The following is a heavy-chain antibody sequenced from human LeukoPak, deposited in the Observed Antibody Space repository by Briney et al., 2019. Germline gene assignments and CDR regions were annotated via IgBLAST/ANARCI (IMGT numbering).Heavy chain of an antibody. CDR3: ASQDSSSWYFGRAFDI. D-gene: IGHD6-13*01. CDR1: GFTFSSYS. J-gene: IGHJ3*02. Sequence: GGSLRLPCAASGFTFSSYSMNWVRQAPGKGLEWVSSISSSSSYIYYADSVKGRFTISRDNAKNSLYLQMNSLRAEDTAVYYCASQDSSSWYFGRAFDIWGKGTMVTVSS. CDR2: ISSSSSYI. V-gene: IGHV3-21*01.